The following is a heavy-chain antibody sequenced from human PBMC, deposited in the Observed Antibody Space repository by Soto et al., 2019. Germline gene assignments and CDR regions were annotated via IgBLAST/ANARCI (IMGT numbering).Heavy chain of an antibody. CDR3: AREGPRPYYYYGMDV. J-gene: IGHJ6*02. CDR1: GYTFTMSG. Sequence: QVQLVQSGAEVKKPGASVKVSCKSSGYTFTMSGISWVRQAPGQGLEWMGWISGYNGNTNYEQKFQDRVNMTTDTSTNTAYMERRSLRSDDTAVYYCAREGPRPYYYYGMDVWGQGTTVTVSS. V-gene: IGHV1-18*01. CDR2: ISGYNGNT.